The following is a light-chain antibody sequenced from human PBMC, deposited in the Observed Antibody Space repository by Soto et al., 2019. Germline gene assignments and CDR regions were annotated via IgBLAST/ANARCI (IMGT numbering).Light chain of an antibody. CDR1: NLHTKN. J-gene: IGLJ2*01. CDR3: QVWDSNSGAV. Sequence: SYELTQPPSVSVAPGQTAIITCGGDNLHTKNVHWYQQRPDQAPVLVIYDDDDRPSGIPERVSGSNSGNLATLTLSRVEARDEADYFCQVWDSNSGAVFGGGTKLTVL. V-gene: IGLV3-21*02. CDR2: DDD.